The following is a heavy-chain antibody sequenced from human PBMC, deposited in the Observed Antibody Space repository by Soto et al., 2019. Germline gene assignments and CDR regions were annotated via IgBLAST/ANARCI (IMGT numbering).Heavy chain of an antibody. V-gene: IGHV1-69*06. CDR3: ARGGTGAWSSYFAMDV. Sequence: QVQLVQSGAQVKKPGSSVQVSCKASRDTFSSYTISWVRQAPGQGLEWMGGIVPIYAAANSAQKFQGRVTITADKSKSTVYMEQTTPRSEDGAVYYCARGGTGAWSSYFAMDVWGQGPTVTGSS. J-gene: IGHJ6*02. D-gene: IGHD1-1*01. CDR2: IVPIYAAA. CDR1: RDTFSSYT.